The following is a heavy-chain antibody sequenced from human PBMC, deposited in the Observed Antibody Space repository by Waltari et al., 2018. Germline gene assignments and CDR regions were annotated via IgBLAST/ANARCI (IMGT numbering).Heavy chain of an antibody. CDR1: VFSFSGSP. V-gene: IGHV3-73*02. Sequence: EVQLVESGGGLVQPGGSLRLPCAASVFSFSGSPILWVRQASGKGLEWVGHIRSKTRNYATAFAASVKGRFTISRDDSKNTASLQMNGLKTEDSAVYYCTRPVGGYYFYGLDVWGQGTTVTVSS. CDR2: IRSKTRNYAT. D-gene: IGHD3-22*01. J-gene: IGHJ6*02. CDR3: TRPVGGYYFYGLDV.